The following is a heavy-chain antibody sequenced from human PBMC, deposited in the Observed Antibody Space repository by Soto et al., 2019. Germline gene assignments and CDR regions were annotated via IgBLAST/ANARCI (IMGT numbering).Heavy chain of an antibody. CDR1: GGSISSGGYY. V-gene: IGHV4-31*03. CDR3: ARRRYNRGWAGDAFDI. D-gene: IGHD6-19*01. CDR2: IYYSGGT. J-gene: IGHJ3*02. Sequence: SETLSLTCTVSGGSISSGGYYWSWIRQHPGKGLEWIGYIYYSGGTYYNPSLKSRVTISVDTSKNQFSLKLSSVTAADTAVYYCARRRYNRGWAGDAFDIWGQGTMVTVSS.